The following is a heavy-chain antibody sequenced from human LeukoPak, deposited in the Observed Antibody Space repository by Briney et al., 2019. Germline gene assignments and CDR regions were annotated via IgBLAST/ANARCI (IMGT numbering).Heavy chain of an antibody. J-gene: IGHJ4*02. CDR1: GGSFSGYY. V-gene: IGHV4-34*01. Sequence: PSETLSLTCAVYGGSFSGYYWSWIRQPPGKGLEWIGEINHSGSTNYNPSLKSRVTISVDTSKNQFSLKLSSVTAADTAVYYCARRSFLWFGELYSYFDYWGQGTLVTVSS. CDR2: INHSGST. CDR3: ARRSFLWFGELYSYFDY. D-gene: IGHD3-10*01.